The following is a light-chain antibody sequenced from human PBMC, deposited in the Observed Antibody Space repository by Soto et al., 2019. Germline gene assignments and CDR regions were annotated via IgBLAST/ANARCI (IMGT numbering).Light chain of an antibody. CDR1: SSDVGGFEY. V-gene: IGLV2-14*01. J-gene: IGLJ1*01. CDR2: DVT. CDR3: GSITIRTNSV. Sequence: QSVLSQPASVSGSPGQSITISCTGTSSDVGGFEYVSWYQHQPGKAPKLIIYDVTKRPSGVSNRFSGTKSGNTASLTISGIQAEDEGDYYCGSITIRTNSVFGTGNKV.